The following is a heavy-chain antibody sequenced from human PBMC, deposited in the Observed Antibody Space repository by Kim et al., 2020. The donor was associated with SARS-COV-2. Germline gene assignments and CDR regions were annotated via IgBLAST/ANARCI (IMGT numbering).Heavy chain of an antibody. D-gene: IGHD3-3*01. CDR2: ISGSGGST. CDR3: AKGSTLRFLEWFIFDY. Sequence: GGSLRLSCAASGFTFSSYAMSWVRQAPGKGLEWVSAISGSGGSTYYADSVKGRFTISRDNSKNTLYLQMNSLRAEDTAVYYCAKGSTLRFLEWFIFDYWGQGTLVTVSS. J-gene: IGHJ4*02. CDR1: GFTFSSYA. V-gene: IGHV3-23*01.